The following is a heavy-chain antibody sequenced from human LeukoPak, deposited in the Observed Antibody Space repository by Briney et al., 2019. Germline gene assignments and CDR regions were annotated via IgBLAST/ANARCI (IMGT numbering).Heavy chain of an antibody. CDR3: ARDRRVGATWSVGAFDI. CDR1: GFSLTTYE. CDR2: ISSSGDSI. D-gene: IGHD1-26*01. J-gene: IGHJ3*02. Sequence: GGSLRLSCAASGFSLTTYEMNWVRQAPGKGLEWVSYISSSGDSIYYADSVKGRFTISRDNAKSSLSLQMNSLRAEDTAIYYCARDRRVGATWSVGAFDIWGQGTTVTVSS. V-gene: IGHV3-48*03.